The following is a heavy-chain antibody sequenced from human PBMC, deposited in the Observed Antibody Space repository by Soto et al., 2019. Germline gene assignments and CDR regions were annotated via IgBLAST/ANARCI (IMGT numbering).Heavy chain of an antibody. CDR3: ARGWQLVRRYYYGMDV. Sequence: ASVKVSCKASGYTFTSYAIHWVRQAPGQRLEWMGWINAGNGNTKYSQKFQGRVTITRDTSASTAYMELSSLRSEDTVVYYCARGWQLVRRYYYGMDVWGQGTTFTVS. CDR2: INAGNGNT. CDR1: GYTFTSYA. J-gene: IGHJ6*02. D-gene: IGHD6-13*01. V-gene: IGHV1-3*01.